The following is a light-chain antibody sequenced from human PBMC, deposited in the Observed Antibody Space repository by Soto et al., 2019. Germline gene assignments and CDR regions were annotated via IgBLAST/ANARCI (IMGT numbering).Light chain of an antibody. J-gene: IGKJ1*01. CDR1: QSISVW. CDR2: DAS. CDR3: QQSYNTPWT. Sequence: DIQITQSPSTLSASVGDRVTITCRASQSISVWLAWYQQTAGKAPNLLIYDASSLQSGVPSRFSGSGSGTDFTLTISSLQPEDFATYYCQQSYNTPWTLGQGTKVDIK. V-gene: IGKV1-39*01.